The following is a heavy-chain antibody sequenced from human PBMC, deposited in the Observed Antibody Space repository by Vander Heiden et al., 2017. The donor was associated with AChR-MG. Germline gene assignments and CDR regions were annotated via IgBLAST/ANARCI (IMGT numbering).Heavy chain of an antibody. CDR3: ASGPSSSWYFSVHY. J-gene: IGHJ4*02. Sequence: QLQLQESGPGLVKPSETLSLPCPVSGGSISSSSYYWGWIRQPPGKGLEWIGSIYYSGRNHYNPSLKSRVTISVDTSKIQFSLKLRPVTAADTAVYYCASGPSSSWYFSVHYWGEGSLVTISS. CDR1: GGSISSSSYY. D-gene: IGHD6-13*01. V-gene: IGHV4-39*01. CDR2: IYYSGRN.